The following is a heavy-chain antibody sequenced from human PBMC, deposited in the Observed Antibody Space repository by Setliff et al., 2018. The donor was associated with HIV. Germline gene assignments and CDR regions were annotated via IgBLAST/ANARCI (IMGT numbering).Heavy chain of an antibody. Sequence: SETLSLTCTVSGYSISSGYHWGWIRQAPGRGLEWIGNIYHSGTTSYNPPLKSRVTISIDTSNSQFSLNLRSVTAADTAVYYCASMYSGYDQDYFDYWGQGTLVTVSS. D-gene: IGHD5-12*01. V-gene: IGHV4-38-2*02. CDR1: GYSISSGYH. CDR3: ASMYSGYDQDYFDY. CDR2: IYHSGTT. J-gene: IGHJ4*02.